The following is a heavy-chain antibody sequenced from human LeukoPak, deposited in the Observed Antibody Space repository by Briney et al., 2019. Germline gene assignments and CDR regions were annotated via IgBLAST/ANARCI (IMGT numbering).Heavy chain of an antibody. D-gene: IGHD2/OR15-2a*01. CDR2: INPNNGST. J-gene: IGHJ4*02. Sequence: SVKVSFKSSGYTFTDYYMHWVRQAPGQALEGMGWINPNNGSTNYAQNFQGKVTMTRSTSMSKTYMDLIRRTFDDTATDHCSTSPPWAGYYPIFDSWGQGTLVTVSS. V-gene: IGHV1-2*02. CDR1: GYTFTDYY. CDR3: STSPPWAGYYPIFDS.